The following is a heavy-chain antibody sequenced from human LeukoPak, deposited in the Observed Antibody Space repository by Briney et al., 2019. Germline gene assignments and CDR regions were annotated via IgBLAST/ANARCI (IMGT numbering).Heavy chain of an antibody. CDR2: ISSSSSYI. Sequence: PGGSLRLSCAASGFTFSSYSMNWVRRAPGKGLEWVSSISSSSSYIYYADSVKGRFTISRDNAKNSLYLQMNSLRAEDTAVYCCAREAAAGRPWGWFDPWGQGTLVTVSS. V-gene: IGHV3-21*01. D-gene: IGHD6-13*01. J-gene: IGHJ5*02. CDR3: AREAAAGRPWGWFDP. CDR1: GFTFSSYS.